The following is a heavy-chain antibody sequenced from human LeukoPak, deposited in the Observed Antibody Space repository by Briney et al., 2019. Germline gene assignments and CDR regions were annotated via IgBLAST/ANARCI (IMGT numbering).Heavy chain of an antibody. CDR2: IYTSGST. D-gene: IGHD6-19*01. CDR1: GGSISRYY. J-gene: IGHJ6*03. V-gene: IGHV4-4*07. CDR3: ARDLGSGWYWEDYYYYYMDV. Sequence: PSETLSLTCTVSGGSISRYYWSWIRQPAGKGRDWIGRIYTSGSTHYNPSLKSRVTMSVDTSKNQFSLKLSSVTAADTAVYYCARDLGSGWYWEDYYYYYMDVWGKGTTVTVSS.